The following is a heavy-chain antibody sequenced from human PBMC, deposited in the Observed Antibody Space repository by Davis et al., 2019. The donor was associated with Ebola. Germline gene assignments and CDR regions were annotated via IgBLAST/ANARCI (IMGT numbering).Heavy chain of an antibody. J-gene: IGHJ4*02. CDR3: AKDIGRRSVAGTLDY. V-gene: IGHV3-74*01. D-gene: IGHD6-19*01. CDR1: GFTFSSYW. CDR2: IKTDGSTT. Sequence: PGGSLRLSCAASGFTFSSYWMHWVRQAPGTGLVWVSRIKTDGSTTIYADSVKGRFTISRDNAKNTLYLQMDGLRSEDTALYYCAKDIGRRSVAGTLDYWGRGSLVTVSS.